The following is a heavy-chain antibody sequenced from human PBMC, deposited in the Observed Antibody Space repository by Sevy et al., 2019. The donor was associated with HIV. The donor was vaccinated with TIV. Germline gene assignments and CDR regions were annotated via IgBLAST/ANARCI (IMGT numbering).Heavy chain of an antibody. CDR2: ISYDGSNK. CDR3: ARDLRYCSGGSCYYYYYYGMDV. CDR1: GFTFSSYA. D-gene: IGHD2-15*01. J-gene: IGHJ6*02. V-gene: IGHV3-30-3*01. Sequence: GGSLRLSCAASGFTFSSYAMHWVRQAPGKGLEWVAVISYDGSNKYYAASVKGRFTISRDNSKNMENLQMNSFTAEDTAVYYGARDLRYCSGGSCYYYYYYGMDVWGQGTTVTVSS.